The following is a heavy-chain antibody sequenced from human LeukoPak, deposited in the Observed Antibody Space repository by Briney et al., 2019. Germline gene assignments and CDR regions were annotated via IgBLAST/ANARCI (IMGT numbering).Heavy chain of an antibody. V-gene: IGHV4-59*12. D-gene: IGHD4-17*01. CDR3: ARVYVRTVTRGSASVYYFDY. Sequence: SETLSLTCTVSGGSISSYYWSWIRQPPGKGLEWIGYIYYSGSTNYNPSLKSRVTISVDTSKNQFSLKLSSVTAADTAVYYCARVYVRTVTRGSASVYYFDYWGQGTLVTVSS. CDR1: GGSISSYY. J-gene: IGHJ4*02. CDR2: IYYSGST.